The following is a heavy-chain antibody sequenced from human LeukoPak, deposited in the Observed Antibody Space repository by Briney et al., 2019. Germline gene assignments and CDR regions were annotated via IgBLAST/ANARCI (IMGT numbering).Heavy chain of an antibody. D-gene: IGHD3-10*01. J-gene: IGHJ4*02. V-gene: IGHV4-39*01. CDR2: IHYSWSA. Sequence: SETLSLTCSVSGESISNSYYYWGWIRQPPGKGLEWIGTIHYSWSAFYNPSLKSRVTISVDTSKNQFSLKLSSVTAGDTAVYYCARDYYGLGSYYFDYWGQGTLVTVSS. CDR3: ARDYYGLGSYYFDY. CDR1: GESISNSYYY.